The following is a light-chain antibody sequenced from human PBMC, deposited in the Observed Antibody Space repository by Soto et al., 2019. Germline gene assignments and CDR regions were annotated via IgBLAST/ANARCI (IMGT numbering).Light chain of an antibody. V-gene: IGKV1-6*01. Sequence: AIPMTQSPSSLSASVGDRVTITCRASQGIGNDLGWYQQKPGKAPKLLIYTASRLQSGVPSRFSGSGSGTDFTLTISSLQPEDFATYYCLQDYSFPWTFGQGTKVEIK. J-gene: IGKJ1*01. CDR1: QGIGND. CDR3: LQDYSFPWT. CDR2: TAS.